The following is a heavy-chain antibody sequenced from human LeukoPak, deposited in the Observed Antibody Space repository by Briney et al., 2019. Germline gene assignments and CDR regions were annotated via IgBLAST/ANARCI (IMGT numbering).Heavy chain of an antibody. Sequence: GGSLRLSCAASGFTFSGFYMSWIRQAPGKGLEWVSCIGSSSSYTNYADSVKGRITISRDNAKNSLYLQMDGLRAEDTAVYYCARDRGAVAATWFDYWGQGTLVTVSS. D-gene: IGHD6-19*01. CDR3: ARDRGAVAATWFDY. CDR1: GFTFSGFY. V-gene: IGHV3-11*05. CDR2: IGSSSSYT. J-gene: IGHJ4*02.